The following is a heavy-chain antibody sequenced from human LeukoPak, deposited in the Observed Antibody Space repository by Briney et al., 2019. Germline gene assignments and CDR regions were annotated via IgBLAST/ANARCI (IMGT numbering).Heavy chain of an antibody. J-gene: IGHJ4*02. D-gene: IGHD3-22*01. V-gene: IGHV3-7*03. CDR3: SYYYYDSSGYWIPDS. CDR2: IMHDGSEK. CDR1: GFTFSSYW. Sequence: GGSLRLSCAASGFTFSSYWMSWVRQAPGKGLEWVANIMHDGSEKNYVDSVKGRFTISRDNAENSLYLQMNSLRAEDTAVYYCSYYYYDSSGYWIPDSWGQGTLVTVSS.